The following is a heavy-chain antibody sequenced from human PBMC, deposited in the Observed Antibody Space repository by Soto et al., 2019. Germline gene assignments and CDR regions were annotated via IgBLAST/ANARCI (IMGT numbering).Heavy chain of an antibody. Sequence: PSETLSLTCTVSGGSISSSSYYWGWIRQPPGKGLEWIGSIYYSGSTYCNPSLKSRVTISVDTSKNQFSLKLSSVTAADTAVYYCARVGYCSGGSCYRPPFDYWGQGTLVTVS. V-gene: IGHV4-39*01. CDR1: GGSISSSSYY. CDR3: ARVGYCSGGSCYRPPFDY. CDR2: IYYSGST. D-gene: IGHD2-15*01. J-gene: IGHJ4*02.